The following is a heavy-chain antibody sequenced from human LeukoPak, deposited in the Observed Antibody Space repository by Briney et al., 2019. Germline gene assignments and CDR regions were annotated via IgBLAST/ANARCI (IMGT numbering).Heavy chain of an antibody. J-gene: IGHJ3*02. CDR1: GGTFSNYA. D-gene: IGHD5-24*01. Sequence: ASVKVSCKASGGTFSNYAISWVRQAPGQGLEWMGGIIPIFGTTNYAHKFQGRVTITADESTSTAYMELSSLRSEYTAVYYCARDRVERWLQGDAFDIWGQGTMVTVSA. CDR2: IIPIFGTT. CDR3: ARDRVERWLQGDAFDI. V-gene: IGHV1-69*01.